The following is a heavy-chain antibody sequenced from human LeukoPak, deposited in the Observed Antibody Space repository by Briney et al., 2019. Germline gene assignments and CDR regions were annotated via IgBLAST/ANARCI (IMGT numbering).Heavy chain of an antibody. J-gene: IGHJ4*02. CDR1: GASISSGTYY. V-gene: IGHV4-39*01. CDR2: IYYSVNT. D-gene: IGHD3-16*01. CDR3: ARQFGG. Sequence: NPSQTLSLTCTVSGASISSGTYYWGWLRQPPGKGLEWIGSIYYSVNTYYYPSLKSRVTISVDTSKNQSSLKLSSGTAADTAVYYCARQFGGWGQGTLVTASS.